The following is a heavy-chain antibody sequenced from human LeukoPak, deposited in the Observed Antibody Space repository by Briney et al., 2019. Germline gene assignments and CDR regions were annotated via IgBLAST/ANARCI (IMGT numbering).Heavy chain of an antibody. D-gene: IGHD3-16*01. J-gene: IGHJ4*02. V-gene: IGHV1-2*02. Sequence: ASVKVSCKASGYTFTAYYIHWVRQAPGQGLEWMGLINPNSGGTNYAQKFQGRVTMTRDTSISTAYMELSKLTSDDMAVYYCARDKGTLGGDSWGPGTLVTVSS. CDR3: ARDKGTLGGDS. CDR2: INPNSGGT. CDR1: GYTFTAYY.